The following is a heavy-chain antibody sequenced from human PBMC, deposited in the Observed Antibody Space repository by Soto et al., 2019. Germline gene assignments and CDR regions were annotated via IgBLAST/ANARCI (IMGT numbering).Heavy chain of an antibody. CDR1: GGSMRNYF. D-gene: IGHD6-13*01. J-gene: IGHJ4*02. Sequence: PSETLSLTCTVSGGSMRNYFWTWIRQPPGKGPEWIGYIHYSGTTSFFPSYNPSLRSRVTISEDTSKNQFSLKLLSVTTADTAVYFCAAGEASSRNLAPYYLDFWGQRTLVTVSS. CDR3: AAGEASSRNLAPYYLDF. V-gene: IGHV4-59*01. CDR2: IHYSGTT.